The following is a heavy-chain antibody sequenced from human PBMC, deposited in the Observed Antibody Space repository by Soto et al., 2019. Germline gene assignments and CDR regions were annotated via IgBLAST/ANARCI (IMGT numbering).Heavy chain of an antibody. D-gene: IGHD3-10*01. J-gene: IGHJ4*02. Sequence: QVQLQESGPGLVKPSQTLSLTCTVSGGSISSGDYYWSWIRQPPGKGLKWIGYIYYSGSTYYNPSRKIRVTIPVDTSKHQFSLKLSSVTAADPAVYYCARVGGFGATTIDYWGQGTLVTVSS. CDR1: GGSISSGDYY. V-gene: IGHV4-30-4*01. CDR3: ARVGGFGATTIDY. CDR2: IYYSGST.